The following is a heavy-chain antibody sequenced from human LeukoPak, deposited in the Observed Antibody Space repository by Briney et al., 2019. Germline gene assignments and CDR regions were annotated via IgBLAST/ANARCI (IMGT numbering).Heavy chain of an antibody. CDR1: GYTFTGYY. J-gene: IGHJ4*02. D-gene: IGHD6-19*01. CDR3: ARSRTSIAVAGTFDY. Sequence: ASVKVSCKASGYTFTGYYMHWVRQAPGQGLEWMGWINPNSGGTNYAQRFQGRVTMTRDTSISTAYMELSRLRSDDTAVYYCARSRTSIAVAGTFDYWGQGTLVTVSS. CDR2: INPNSGGT. V-gene: IGHV1-2*02.